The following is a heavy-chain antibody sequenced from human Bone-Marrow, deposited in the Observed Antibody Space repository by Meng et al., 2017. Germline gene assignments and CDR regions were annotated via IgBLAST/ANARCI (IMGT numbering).Heavy chain of an antibody. CDR3: ATRGNPYLNC. CDR1: GYTLSSDG. J-gene: IGHJ4*02. CDR2: INTYNGKT. V-gene: IGHV1-18*01. Sequence: QGKPGKYGAGVKKPGASVTVSCDASGYTLSSDGFSWVRQAPGEGLEWLGWINTYNGKTDYAQKFQGRITMTTDTFTSTGYMELRNLRSDDTAVYYCATRGNPYLNCWGQGTLVTVSS.